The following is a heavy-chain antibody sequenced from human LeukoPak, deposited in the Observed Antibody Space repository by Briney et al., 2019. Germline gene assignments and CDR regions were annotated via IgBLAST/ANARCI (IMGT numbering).Heavy chain of an antibody. Sequence: PSETLSLTCTVSGGSVSSGSYYWSWIRQPPGKGLEWIGYIYYSGSTNYNPSLKSRVTISVDTSKNQFSLKLSSVTAADTAVYYCARIPVFFWDAGSSADYYFDYWGQGTLVTVSS. CDR1: GGSVSSGSYY. CDR2: IYYSGST. CDR3: ARIPVFFWDAGSSADYYFDY. J-gene: IGHJ4*02. V-gene: IGHV4-61*01. D-gene: IGHD3-3*01.